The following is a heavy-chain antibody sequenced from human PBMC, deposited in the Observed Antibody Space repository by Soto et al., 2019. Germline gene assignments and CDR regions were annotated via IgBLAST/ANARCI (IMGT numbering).Heavy chain of an antibody. J-gene: IGHJ6*02. Sequence: EVQLVESGGRLVKPGGSLRLSCAASGFSFETYGMNWVRQAPGKGLEWVSYISSTSIYIYYADSVKGRFTISRDNAKSSIYLQMNSLRAEDTAVYFYARVGSCNTASCYSVDVWGQGTTVTVSS. CDR1: GFSFETYG. CDR2: ISSTSIYI. D-gene: IGHD2-2*01. CDR3: ARVGSCNTASCYSVDV. V-gene: IGHV3-21*01.